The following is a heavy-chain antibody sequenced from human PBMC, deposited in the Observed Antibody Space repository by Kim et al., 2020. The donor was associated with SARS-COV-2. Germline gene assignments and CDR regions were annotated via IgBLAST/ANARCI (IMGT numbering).Heavy chain of an antibody. Sequence: GGSLRLSCSASGFTFSSYAMHWVRQAPGKGLEYVSAISSNGGSTYYADSVKGRFTISRGNSKNTLYLQMSSLRAEDTAVYYCVKDGRRTIVGAKDYWGQGTLVTVSS. CDR2: ISSNGGST. J-gene: IGHJ4*02. D-gene: IGHD1-26*01. CDR3: VKDGRRTIVGAKDY. CDR1: GFTFSSYA. V-gene: IGHV3-64D*06.